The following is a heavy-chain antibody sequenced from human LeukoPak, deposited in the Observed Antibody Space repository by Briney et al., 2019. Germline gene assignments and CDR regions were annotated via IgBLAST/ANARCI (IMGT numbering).Heavy chain of an antibody. D-gene: IGHD1-26*01. CDR2: INHSGST. J-gene: IGHJ4*02. CDR1: GVSFSDYY. Sequence: SETLSLTCAGYGVSFSDYYWSWIRQPPGKGLEWIGEINHSGSTNYNPSLKSRVTISVDTSKNQFSLQLSSVTAADTAIYYCARVPHSGSYYGAFDYWGQGTLVTVSS. V-gene: IGHV4-34*01. CDR3: ARVPHSGSYYGAFDY.